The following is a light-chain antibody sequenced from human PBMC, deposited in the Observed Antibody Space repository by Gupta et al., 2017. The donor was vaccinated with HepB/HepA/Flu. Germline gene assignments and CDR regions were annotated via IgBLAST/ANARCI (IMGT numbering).Light chain of an antibody. V-gene: IGKV1-33*01. J-gene: IGKJ2*02. Sequence: DIQMTQSPSSLSASVGDRVTITCQASQHISNYLNWYQQKPGKAPKLLIYDAANLETGVPSRCIGSGSGTDYTFTISSRQPEDNSANYCQQYDNLPPGTFGQGTKVEIK. CDR2: DAA. CDR3: QQYDNLPPGT. CDR1: QHISNY.